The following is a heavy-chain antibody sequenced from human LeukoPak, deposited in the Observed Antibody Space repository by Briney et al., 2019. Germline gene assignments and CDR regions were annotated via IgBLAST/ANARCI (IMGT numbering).Heavy chain of an antibody. J-gene: IGHJ4*02. Sequence: SETLSLTCTVSGGSISSYYWSWIRQPPGKGLEWIGYIYYSGSSNYNPSLKSRVTISVDTSKNQFSLKLSSVTAADTAVYYCARSGRGLYYYDSSGYYAAVDYWGQGTLVTVSS. CDR1: GGSISSYY. CDR2: IYYSGSS. CDR3: ARSGRGLYYYDSSGYYAAVDY. D-gene: IGHD3-22*01. V-gene: IGHV4-59*01.